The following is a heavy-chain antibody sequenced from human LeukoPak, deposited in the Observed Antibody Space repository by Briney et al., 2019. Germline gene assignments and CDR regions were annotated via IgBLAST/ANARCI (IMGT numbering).Heavy chain of an antibody. CDR3: ARDLEVTTTLDY. CDR2: INTDGRST. J-gene: IGHJ4*02. CDR1: GFTVSSYW. Sequence: GGSLRLSCAASGFTVSSYWMHWVRQAPGKGLVWVSRINTDGRSTSYADSVKGRFTISRDNAKNTLYLQMNSLRAEDTAVYYCARDLEVTTTLDYWGQGTLVTVSS. V-gene: IGHV3-74*01. D-gene: IGHD4-17*01.